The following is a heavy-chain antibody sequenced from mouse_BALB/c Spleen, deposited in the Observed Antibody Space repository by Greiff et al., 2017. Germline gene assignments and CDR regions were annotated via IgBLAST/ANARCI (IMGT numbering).Heavy chain of an antibody. CDR2: IRNKANGYTT. Sequence: EVQRVESGGGLVQPGGSLRLSCATSGFTFTDYYMSWVRQPPGKALEWLGFIRNKANGYTTEYSASVKGRFTISRDNSQSILYLQMNTLRAEDSATYYCARGDSSGYEAMDYWGQGTSVTVSS. J-gene: IGHJ4*01. V-gene: IGHV7-3*02. CDR1: GFTFTDYY. D-gene: IGHD3-2*01. CDR3: ARGDSSGYEAMDY.